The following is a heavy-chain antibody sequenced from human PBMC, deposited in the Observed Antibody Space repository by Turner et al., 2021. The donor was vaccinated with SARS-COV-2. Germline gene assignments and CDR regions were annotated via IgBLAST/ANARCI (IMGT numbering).Heavy chain of an antibody. V-gene: IGHV4-31*03. CDR3: ARDHLDPSTVTTWRGFDP. D-gene: IGHD4-17*01. J-gene: IGHJ5*02. CDR1: GGSISSGGYY. CDR2: IYYSGST. Sequence: QVQLQESGPGLVKPSQTLSLTCPVSGGSISSGGYYWSWIRQHPGKGLEWIGYIYYSGSTYYNPSLKSRVTISVDTSKNQFSLKLSSVTAADTAVYYCARDHLDPSTVTTWRGFDPWGQGTLVTVSS.